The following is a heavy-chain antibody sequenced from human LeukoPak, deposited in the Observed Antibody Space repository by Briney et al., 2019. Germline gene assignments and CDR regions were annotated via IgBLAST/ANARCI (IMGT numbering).Heavy chain of an antibody. CDR1: GFTFSSYS. CDR2: ISSSSSYI. V-gene: IGHV3-21*01. J-gene: IGHJ6*02. D-gene: IGHD3-22*01. CDR3: ARDRRYYYDSSGYYRYYYYGMDV. Sequence: GGSLRFSCAAPGFTFSSYSMNWVRQAPGKGLEWVSSISSSSSYIYYADSVKGRFTISRDNAKNSLYLQMNSLRAEDTAVYYCARDRRYYYDSSGYYRYYYYGMDVWGQGTTVTVSS.